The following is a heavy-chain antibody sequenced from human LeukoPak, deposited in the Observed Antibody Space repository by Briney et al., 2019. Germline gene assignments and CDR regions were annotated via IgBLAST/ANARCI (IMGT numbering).Heavy chain of an antibody. CDR2: INWNGGTI. V-gene: IGHV3-9*01. CDR1: GFTFDDYA. J-gene: IGHJ4*02. D-gene: IGHD4-23*01. CDR3: AKDPYSRGNSYFDY. Sequence: GGSLRLSCAVSGFTFDDYAIHWVRQAPGKGLEWVSGINWNGGTIDYADSVKGRFTISRDNAKNSLYLQMNSLRAEDTALYYCAKDPYSRGNSYFDYWGQGTLVTVSS.